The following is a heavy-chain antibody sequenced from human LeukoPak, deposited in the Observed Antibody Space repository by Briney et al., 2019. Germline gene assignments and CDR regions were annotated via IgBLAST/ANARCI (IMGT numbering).Heavy chain of an antibody. CDR1: GGSISSSSYY. V-gene: IGHV4-39*01. D-gene: IGHD4-17*01. CDR2: IYYSGSA. CDR3: ALRQYDDYADY. J-gene: IGHJ4*02. Sequence: SETLSLTCTVSGGSISSSSYYWGWIRQPPGKGLEWIGSIYYSGSAYYNPSLKSRVTISVDTSKNQFSLKLSSVTAADTAVYYCALRQYDDYADYWGQGTLVTVSS.